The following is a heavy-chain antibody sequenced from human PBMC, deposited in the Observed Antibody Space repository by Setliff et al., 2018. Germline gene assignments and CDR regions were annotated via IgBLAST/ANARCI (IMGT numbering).Heavy chain of an antibody. CDR1: GYTFTSYG. CDR3: VRDAGWQYDDYAGVYFPH. D-gene: IGHD4-17*01. J-gene: IGHJ1*01. Sequence: ASVKVSCKASGYTFTSYGVSWVRRAPGQGLEWMGWISTYTANTKYAQRFQGRVTITTDTSTSTAYMELRSLRSDDTAVYYCVRDAGWQYDDYAGVYFPHWGQGTLVTVSS. V-gene: IGHV1-18*01. CDR2: ISTYTANT.